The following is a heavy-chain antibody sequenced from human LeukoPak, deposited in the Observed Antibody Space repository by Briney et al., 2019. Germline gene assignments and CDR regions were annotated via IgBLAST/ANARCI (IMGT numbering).Heavy chain of an antibody. Sequence: ASVKVSCKASGYTFTSYGISWVRQAPGQGLEWMGWISAYNGNTNYAQKLQGRVTMTTDTSTSTAYMELRSQRSDDTAVYYCARDYYGSGSYYYYYYGMDVWGQGTTVTVSS. CDR3: ARDYYGSGSYYYYYYGMDV. CDR1: GYTFTSYG. J-gene: IGHJ6*02. V-gene: IGHV1-18*01. CDR2: ISAYNGNT. D-gene: IGHD3-10*01.